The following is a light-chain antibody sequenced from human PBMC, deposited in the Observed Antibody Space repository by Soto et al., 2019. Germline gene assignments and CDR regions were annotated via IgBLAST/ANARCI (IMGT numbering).Light chain of an antibody. J-gene: IGLJ2*01. CDR1: TSNIGSDY. CDR3: ATWDSSLNGVI. V-gene: IGLV1-51*01. CDR2: DNN. Sequence: QSALTQPPSVSAAPGQKVSISCSGSTSNIGSDYVSWYQHLPGTAPRLLIYDNNKRPSGIPDRFSGSKSGTSATLGITGLQTGDEADYYCATWDSSLNGVIFGGGTKLTVL.